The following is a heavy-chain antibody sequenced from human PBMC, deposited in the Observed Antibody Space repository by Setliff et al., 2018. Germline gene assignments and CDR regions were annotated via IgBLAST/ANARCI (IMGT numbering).Heavy chain of an antibody. CDR3: ARDRSAYSYGLDV. Sequence: SETLSHTCAVYGGSLSGYYWTWIRQPPGKGLEWIGYIYHNGNTNFNPSLKSRVTMSVDTSKNQFALNLTSVTAADTAVYYCARDRSAYSYGLDVWGQGTTVTVSS. CDR1: GGSLSGYY. V-gene: IGHV4-59*01. CDR2: IYHNGNT. J-gene: IGHJ6*02.